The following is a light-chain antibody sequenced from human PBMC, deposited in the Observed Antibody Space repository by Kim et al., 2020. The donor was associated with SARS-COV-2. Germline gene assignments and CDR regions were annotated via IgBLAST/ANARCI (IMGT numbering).Light chain of an antibody. CDR2: RNY. Sequence: QSALAQPPSASGTPGQSVTISCSGGNSNIGSHFVSWYQHLPGTAPKLLIYRNYQRPSGVPDRFSGSKSGTSASLAISGLRSEDEAIYFCAAWDNSLSGQEVFGGGTQLTVL. CDR3: AAWDNSLSGQEV. V-gene: IGLV1-47*01. J-gene: IGLJ3*02. CDR1: NSNIGSHF.